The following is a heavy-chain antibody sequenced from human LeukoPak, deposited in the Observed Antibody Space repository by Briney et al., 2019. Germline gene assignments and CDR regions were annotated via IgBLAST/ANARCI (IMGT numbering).Heavy chain of an antibody. CDR1: GGSFNSYF. CDR3: APIYGDYSDFDS. D-gene: IGHD4-17*01. CDR2: ITHSGST. V-gene: IGHV4-34*01. Sequence: SETLSLTRAVYGGSFNSYFWSWVRQPPGKGLEWIGEITHSGSTNYNPSLKSRVTILLDRSKNQFSLRLSSVTAADTAVYYCAPIYGDYSDFDSWGQGTLVTVSS. J-gene: IGHJ4*02.